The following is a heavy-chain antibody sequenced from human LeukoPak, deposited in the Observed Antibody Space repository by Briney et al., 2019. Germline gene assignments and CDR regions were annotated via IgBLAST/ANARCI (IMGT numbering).Heavy chain of an antibody. V-gene: IGHV4-59*01. Sequence: PSETLSLTCTVSGGSISSYYWSWIRQPPGKGLEWIVYIYYSGSTNYNPSLKSRVTISVDTSKNQFSLKLSSVTAADTAVYYCARGESSGIAAAGFDYWGQGTLVTVSS. CDR1: GGSISSYY. CDR2: IYYSGST. J-gene: IGHJ4*02. D-gene: IGHD6-13*01. CDR3: ARGESSGIAAAGFDY.